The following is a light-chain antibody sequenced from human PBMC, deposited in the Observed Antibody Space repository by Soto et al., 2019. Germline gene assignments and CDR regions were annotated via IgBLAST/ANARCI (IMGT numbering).Light chain of an antibody. J-gene: IGLJ2*01. Sequence: QSALTQPASVSEFPGQSVTISCIGTSSDVGAYNYVSWYQQHPGKAPKLIIFDVNHRPSGISNRFSGSKSGNTASLTVSGLQADDEADYYCSSFTVMNTQVFGGGTKLTVI. CDR3: SSFTVMNTQV. V-gene: IGLV2-14*03. CDR2: DVN. CDR1: SSDVGAYNY.